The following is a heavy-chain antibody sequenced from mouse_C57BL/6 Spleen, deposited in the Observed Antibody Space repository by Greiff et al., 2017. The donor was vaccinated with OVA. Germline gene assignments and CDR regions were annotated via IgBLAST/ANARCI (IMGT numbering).Heavy chain of an antibody. D-gene: IGHD3-2*02. J-gene: IGHJ2*01. CDR2: IRSKSNNYAT. Sequence: EVHLVESGGGLVQPKGSLKLSCAASGFSFNTYAMNWVRQAPGTGLEWVARIRSKSNNYATYYADSVKDRFTISRDDSESMLYLQMNNLKTEDTAMYYCVRQNTAQAFDYWGQGTTLTVSS. CDR1: GFSFNTYA. V-gene: IGHV10-1*01. CDR3: VRQNTAQAFDY.